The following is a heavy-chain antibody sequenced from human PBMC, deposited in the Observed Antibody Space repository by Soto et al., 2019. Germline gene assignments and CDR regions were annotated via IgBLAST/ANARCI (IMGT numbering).Heavy chain of an antibody. J-gene: IGHJ4*02. Sequence: SETLSLTCAISGGSVSSDSVSWNWIRQSPSRGLEWLGRTYYRSKWFNDYAVSVKSRITINPDTSRDQFSLQLNSVTPEDTAVYYCARARGPYDGFFDFWGQGTLVTVSS. CDR1: GGSVSSDSVS. D-gene: IGHD3-10*01. CDR3: ARARGPYDGFFDF. V-gene: IGHV6-1*01. CDR2: TYYRSKWFN.